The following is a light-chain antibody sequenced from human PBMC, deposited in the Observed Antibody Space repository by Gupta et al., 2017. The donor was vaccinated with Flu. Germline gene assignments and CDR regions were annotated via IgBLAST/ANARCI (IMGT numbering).Light chain of an antibody. J-gene: IGKJ1*01. CDR1: QSVSSY. V-gene: IGKV1-39*01. Sequence: DIQMTQSPSSLSASVGDRVSITCRASQSVSSYLHWYQQKPGKAPKLLIYTASNLQSGVPSRFSASGSGTDFTLTISSLQPEDFATYYCQQSDNSPKTFGQGTKVEVK. CDR3: QQSDNSPKT. CDR2: TAS.